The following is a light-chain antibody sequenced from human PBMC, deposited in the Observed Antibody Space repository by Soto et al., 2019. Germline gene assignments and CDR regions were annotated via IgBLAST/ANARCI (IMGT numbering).Light chain of an antibody. Sequence: EIVLTQSPGTLSLSPGERATLSCRASQSLTNSRLAWYQQKPGQAPKVLIYGGSNRATGIPDRFSGSGSGTDFTLTISSLQPDDFATYYCQHYNSYSEAFGQGTKVELK. J-gene: IGKJ1*01. V-gene: IGKV3-20*01. CDR2: GGS. CDR1: QSLTNSR. CDR3: QHYNSYSEA.